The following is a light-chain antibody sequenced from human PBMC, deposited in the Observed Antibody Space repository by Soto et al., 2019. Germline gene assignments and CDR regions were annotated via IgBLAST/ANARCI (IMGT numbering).Light chain of an antibody. J-gene: IGLJ3*02. CDR3: SSYTTASIWV. V-gene: IGLV2-14*01. Sequence: QSALTQPASVSGSPGQSITISCSGTSSDVGSYNYVSWYQQSPGGAPKLLIYEVTNRPSGVSNRFSGSKSDNTASLTISGLQAEDASTYFCSSYTTASIWVFGGGTKVTVL. CDR2: EVT. CDR1: SSDVGSYNY.